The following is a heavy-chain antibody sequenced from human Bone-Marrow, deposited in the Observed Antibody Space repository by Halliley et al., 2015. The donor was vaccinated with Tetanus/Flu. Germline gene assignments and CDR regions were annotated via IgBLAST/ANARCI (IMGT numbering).Heavy chain of an antibody. Sequence: TLSLTCTVSGGSISGYYWSWIRQPPGKGLEWIGYIYYSGSTNYNPSLKSRVTISVDTSKNQFSLKLSSVTAADTAVYYCARDFNYDGFGYHVFDPWGQGTLVPFSS. V-gene: IGHV4-59*01. J-gene: IGHJ5*02. CDR1: GGSISGYY. CDR2: IYYSGST. D-gene: IGHD3-22*01. CDR3: ARDFNYDGFGYHVFDP.